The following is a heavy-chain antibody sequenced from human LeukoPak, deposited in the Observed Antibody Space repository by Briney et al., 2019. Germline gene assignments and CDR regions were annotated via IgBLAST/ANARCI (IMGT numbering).Heavy chain of an antibody. CDR2: ISSSGSTI. CDR3: ARDLYDSSWHRGIGF. CDR1: GFTSSSYG. Sequence: PGGSLRLSCAASGFTSSSYGMNWVRQAPGKGLERVSYISSSGSTIYYADSVKGRFTISRDNAKNSLYLQMNSLRAEDTAVYYCARDLYDSSWHRGIGFWGQGTLVTVSS. J-gene: IGHJ4*02. V-gene: IGHV3-48*03. D-gene: IGHD6-13*01.